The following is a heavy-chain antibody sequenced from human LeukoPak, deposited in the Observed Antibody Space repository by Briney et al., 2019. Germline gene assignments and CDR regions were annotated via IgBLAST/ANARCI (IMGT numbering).Heavy chain of an antibody. D-gene: IGHD6-19*01. Sequence: PSETLSLTCAVYGGSLSGYYWSWIRQPAGKGLEWIGRIYTSGSTNYNPSLKSRVTMSVDTSKNQFSLKLSSVTAADTAVYYCARGRTGYSSGFREYFQHWGQGTLVTVSS. J-gene: IGHJ1*01. V-gene: IGHV4-59*10. CDR1: GGSLSGYY. CDR3: ARGRTGYSSGFREYFQH. CDR2: IYTSGST.